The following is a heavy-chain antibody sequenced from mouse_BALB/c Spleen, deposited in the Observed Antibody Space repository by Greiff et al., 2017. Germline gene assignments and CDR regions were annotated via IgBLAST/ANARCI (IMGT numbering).Heavy chain of an antibody. CDR2: IYPGDGDT. V-gene: IGHV1-87*01. CDR1: GYTFTSYW. Sequence: QVQLKQSGAELARPGASVKLSCKASGYTFTSYWMQWVKQRPGQGLEWIGAIYPGDGDTRYTQKFKGKATLTADKSSSTAYMQISSLASEDSAVFYCARGHYGSSYWYFDVWGAGTTVTVSS. J-gene: IGHJ1*01. D-gene: IGHD1-1*01. CDR3: ARGHYGSSYWYFDV.